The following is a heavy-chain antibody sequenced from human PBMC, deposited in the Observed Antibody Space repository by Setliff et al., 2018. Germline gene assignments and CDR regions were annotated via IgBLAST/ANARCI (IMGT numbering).Heavy chain of an antibody. CDR2: INGNSGVT. J-gene: IGHJ4*02. V-gene: IGHV1-2*02. Sequence: ASVKVSCKASADTFTGYYVHWVRQAPGQGLEWMGWINGNSGVTKYAQKFQGRVTMTSETSISIVYMDLTRLTSDDTAVYYCARQPMDTIMVTFDYWGQGILVTVSS. D-gene: IGHD5-12*01. CDR1: ADTFTGYY. CDR3: ARQPMDTIMVTFDY.